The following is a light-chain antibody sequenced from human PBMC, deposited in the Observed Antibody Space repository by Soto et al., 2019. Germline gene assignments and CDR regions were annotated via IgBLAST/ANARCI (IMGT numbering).Light chain of an antibody. V-gene: IGKV1-5*01. CDR3: QQYETFSGT. CDR1: QSIRYW. Sequence: DIQMTQSPSTLSASVGDRVTITCRASQSIRYWVAWYQHKPGKAPKLLIYDASALPRGVPSRFSGSGSGTKFTLTIASLQPDDFATYYCQQYETFSGTFGPGTKVDIK. CDR2: DAS. J-gene: IGKJ1*01.